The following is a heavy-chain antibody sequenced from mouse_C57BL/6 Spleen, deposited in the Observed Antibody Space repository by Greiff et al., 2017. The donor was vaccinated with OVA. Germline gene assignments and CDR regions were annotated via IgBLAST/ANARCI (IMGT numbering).Heavy chain of an antibody. V-gene: IGHV1-39*01. D-gene: IGHD2-3*01. J-gene: IGHJ2*01. CDR3: ARGDGYYFDY. CDR2: INPNYGTT. CDR1: GYTFTDYN. Sequence: EVKLQQSGPELVKPGASVKISCKASGYTFTDYNMNWVKQSHGKRLEWIGVINPNYGTTSYNQKFKGKATLTVDPSSSTAYMQLNSLTSEDAAVYYCARGDGYYFDYWGQGTTLTVSS.